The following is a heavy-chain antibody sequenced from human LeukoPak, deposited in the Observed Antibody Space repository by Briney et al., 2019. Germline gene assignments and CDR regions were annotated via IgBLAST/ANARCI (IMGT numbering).Heavy chain of an antibody. J-gene: IGHJ3*02. D-gene: IGHD2-2*01. Sequence: PGGSLRLSCAASGFTFSSYGMSWVRQAPGKGLEWVSAISGSGGSTYYADSVKGRFTISRDNSKNTLYLQMNSLRAEDTAVYYCAKDAGYCSSTSCPRDAFDIWGQGTMVTVSS. V-gene: IGHV3-23*01. CDR2: ISGSGGST. CDR1: GFTFSSYG. CDR3: AKDAGYCSSTSCPRDAFDI.